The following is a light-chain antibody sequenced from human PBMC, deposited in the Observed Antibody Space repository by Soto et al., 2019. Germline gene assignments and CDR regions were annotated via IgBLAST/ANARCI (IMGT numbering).Light chain of an antibody. V-gene: IGKV1-5*03. CDR3: QQNNRYPWT. Sequence: DIQMTQSPSILSASVVDRVTITFLASQSISSWLAWYQQKPGKAPKLLIYKASGLESGVPSRFSGSGSGTDFTLTISSLQPDDIGTYYCQQNNRYPWTFGQGTKVDIK. CDR2: KAS. CDR1: QSISSW. J-gene: IGKJ1*01.